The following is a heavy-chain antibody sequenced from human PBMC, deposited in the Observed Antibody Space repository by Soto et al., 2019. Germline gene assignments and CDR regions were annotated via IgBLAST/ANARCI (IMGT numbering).Heavy chain of an antibody. CDR1: GGSFSGYY. CDR2: INHSGST. J-gene: IGHJ6*02. Sequence: ETLSLTCAVYGGSFSGYYWSWIRQPPGKGLEWIGEINHSGSTNYNPSLKSRVTISVDTSKNQFSLKLSSVTAADTAVYYCARALRYCSSTSCYIWGYYGMDVWGQGTTVTVSS. D-gene: IGHD2-2*02. CDR3: ARALRYCSSTSCYIWGYYGMDV. V-gene: IGHV4-34*01.